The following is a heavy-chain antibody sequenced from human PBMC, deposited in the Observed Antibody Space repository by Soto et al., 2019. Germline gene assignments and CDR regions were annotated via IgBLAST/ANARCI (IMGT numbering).Heavy chain of an antibody. Sequence: ASVKVSCKASGYTFTSYGISWVRQAPGQGLEWMGWISAYNGNTNYAQKLQGRVTMTTDTSTSTAYMELRSLRSDDTAVYYCARVSHDLGFGESSPIDYWGQGTLVTVSS. J-gene: IGHJ4*02. CDR2: ISAYNGNT. CDR3: ARVSHDLGFGESSPIDY. D-gene: IGHD3-10*01. V-gene: IGHV1-18*01. CDR1: GYTFTSYG.